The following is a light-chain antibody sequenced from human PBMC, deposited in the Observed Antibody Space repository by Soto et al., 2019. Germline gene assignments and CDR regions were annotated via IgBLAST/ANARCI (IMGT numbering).Light chain of an antibody. Sequence: MVMNQSPLSLPVTPGEPASISCRSSQSLLHSNGYNYLDWYLQKPGQSPQLLIYLGSNRSSGVPDRFSGSGSGTDFTLKISRLEAEDVRVCYWMQALQTPLTFGQGPKV. CDR1: QSLLHSNGYNY. CDR2: LGS. CDR3: MQALQTPLT. J-gene: IGKJ1*01. V-gene: IGKV2-28*01.